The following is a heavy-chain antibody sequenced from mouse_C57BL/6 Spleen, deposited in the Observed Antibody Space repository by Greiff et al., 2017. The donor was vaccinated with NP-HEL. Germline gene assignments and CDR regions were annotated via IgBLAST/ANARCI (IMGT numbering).Heavy chain of an antibody. V-gene: IGHV1-53*01. J-gene: IGHJ2*01. CDR1: GYTFTSYW. CDR3: AREGGFITTVVDY. CDR2: INPSNGGT. D-gene: IGHD1-1*01. Sequence: QVQLQQPGTELVKPGASVKLSCKASGYTFTSYWMHWVKQRPGQGLEWLGNINPSNGGTNYNEKFKSKATLTVDKSSSTAYMQLSSLTSEDSAVYYCAREGGFITTVVDYWGQGTTLTVSS.